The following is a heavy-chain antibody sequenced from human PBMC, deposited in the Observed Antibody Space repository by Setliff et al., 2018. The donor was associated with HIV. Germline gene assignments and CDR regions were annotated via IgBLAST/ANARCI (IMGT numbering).Heavy chain of an antibody. J-gene: IGHJ4*02. CDR3: ARGPLYGYDRGYFDY. D-gene: IGHD5-12*01. V-gene: IGHV1-69*13. CDR2: IIPIAKSP. Sequence: SVKVSCKASGGTFNTYGMNWVRQAPGQGPEWMGGIIPIAKSPNYAQKFQDRCPITADESTRTAYMELSNLRSEDTALYYCARGPLYGYDRGYFDYWGQGALVTV. CDR1: GGTFNTYG.